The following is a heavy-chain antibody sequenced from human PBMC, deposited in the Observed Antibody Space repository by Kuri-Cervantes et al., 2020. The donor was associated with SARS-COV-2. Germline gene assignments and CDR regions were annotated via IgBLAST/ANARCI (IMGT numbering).Heavy chain of an antibody. CDR3: ASRYSSSRYAVDY. D-gene: IGHD6-13*01. CDR1: GFTFSSYW. J-gene: IGHJ4*02. CDR2: INSDGSST. Sequence: GESLKISCAASGFTFSSYWMHWVRQAPGKGLVWVSRINSDGSSTSYADSVKGRFTISRDNAKNSLYLQMNSLRAEDTAVYYCASRYSSSRYAVDYWGQGTLVTVSS. V-gene: IGHV3-74*01.